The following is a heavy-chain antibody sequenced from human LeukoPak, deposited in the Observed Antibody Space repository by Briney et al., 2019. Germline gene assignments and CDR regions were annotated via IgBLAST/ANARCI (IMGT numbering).Heavy chain of an antibody. J-gene: IGHJ5*02. V-gene: IGHV3-74*01. CDR2: ISWDGGST. CDR1: EFTISRYW. CDR3: ARGPIAAAGAFDP. D-gene: IGHD6-13*01. Sequence: GGSLRLSCVDSEFTISRYWMHWVRQAPGEGLVWVSLISWDGGSTYYADSVKGRFTISRDNAKNTLYLQMNSLRAEDTAMYYCARGPIAAAGAFDPWGQGTLVTVSS.